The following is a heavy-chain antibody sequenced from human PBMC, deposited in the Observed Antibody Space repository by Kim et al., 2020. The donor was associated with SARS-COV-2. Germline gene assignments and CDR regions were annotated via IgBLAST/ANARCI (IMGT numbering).Heavy chain of an antibody. CDR3: ASVFPSIAAPNG. V-gene: IGHV3-11*01. D-gene: IGHD6-6*01. Sequence: YYADSVKGRFTISRDNAKNSLYLQMNSLRAEDTAVYYCASVFPSIAAPNGWGQGTLVTVSS. J-gene: IGHJ4*02.